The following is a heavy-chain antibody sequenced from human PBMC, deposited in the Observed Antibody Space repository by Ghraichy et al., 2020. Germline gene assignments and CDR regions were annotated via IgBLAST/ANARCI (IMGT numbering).Heavy chain of an antibody. CDR2: ISGSGGST. CDR1: GFTFSSYA. V-gene: IGHV3-23*01. J-gene: IGHJ3*02. Sequence: GGSLRLSCAASGFTFSSYAMSWVRQAPGKGLEWVSAISGSGGSTYYADSVKGRFTISRDNSKNTLYLQMNSLRAEDTAVYYCARAVLGYCSGGSCYHDAFDIWGQGKMVTVSS. CDR3: ARAVLGYCSGGSCYHDAFDI. D-gene: IGHD2-15*01.